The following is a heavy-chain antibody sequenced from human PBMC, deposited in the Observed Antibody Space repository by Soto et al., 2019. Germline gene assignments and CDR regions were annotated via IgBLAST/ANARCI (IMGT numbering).Heavy chain of an antibody. CDR3: AKVTKRAAAGRYEYYKYGMDV. CDR2: ISGSGGSS. V-gene: IGHV3-23*01. Sequence: EVQLLESGGALEHPGGSLRLSCAASGFAFSTYAMTWVRQAPGKGLEWVSVISGSGGSSYYAASVKGRFTISRDNSKNTLYLQMNGLRDEDTALYYCAKVTKRAAAGRYEYYKYGMDVWGHGTTVTVSS. D-gene: IGHD6-13*01. CDR1: GFAFSTYA. J-gene: IGHJ6*02.